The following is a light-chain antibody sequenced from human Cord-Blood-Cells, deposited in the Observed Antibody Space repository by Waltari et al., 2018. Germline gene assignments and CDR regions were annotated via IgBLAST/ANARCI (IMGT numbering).Light chain of an antibody. CDR1: QGVSSN. Sequence: EIVMTQSPATLSVSPGDRATLSCRASQGVSSNLAWYQQKPGQAPRLLISGASTRATGIPARFSGSGSGTEFTLTISSLQSEDFAGYYCQQYNNWPPITFGQGTRLEIK. CDR2: GAS. V-gene: IGKV3-15*01. J-gene: IGKJ5*01. CDR3: QQYNNWPPIT.